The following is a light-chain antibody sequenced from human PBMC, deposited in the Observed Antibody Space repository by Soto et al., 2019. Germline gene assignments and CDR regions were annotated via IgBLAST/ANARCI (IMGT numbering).Light chain of an antibody. V-gene: IGLV2-8*01. Sequence: QSVLTQPPSASGSPGQSVTISCTGTSSDVGGYNYVSWYQQHPGKAPKLMIYDVIKRPSGVPDRFSGSKSGNTASLTVSGLQAEDEADYYCSSYVGSNNFVFGTGTKVTVL. CDR3: SSYVGSNNFV. CDR2: DVI. CDR1: SSDVGGYNY. J-gene: IGLJ1*01.